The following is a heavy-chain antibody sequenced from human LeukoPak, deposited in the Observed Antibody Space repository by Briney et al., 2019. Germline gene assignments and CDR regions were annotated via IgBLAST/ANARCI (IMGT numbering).Heavy chain of an antibody. CDR3: ARLTALFPYYDSSGYGDY. Sequence: APVKVSCKAFGGTFSSYAISWVRQAPGQGLEWVGGIIPIFGTANYAQKFQGRVTITTDESTSTANMELSRLRSEDTDMYFCARLTALFPYYDSSGYGDYWGQGTLVTVSS. CDR2: IIPIFGTA. V-gene: IGHV1-69*05. CDR1: GGTFSSYA. J-gene: IGHJ4*01. D-gene: IGHD3-22*01.